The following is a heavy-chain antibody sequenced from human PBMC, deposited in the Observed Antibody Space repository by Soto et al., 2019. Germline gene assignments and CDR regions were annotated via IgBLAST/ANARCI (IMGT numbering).Heavy chain of an antibody. CDR2: ISYDGSNK. CDR3: AKSRKGRPEGDYFDY. J-gene: IGHJ4*02. Sequence: QVQLVESGGGVVQPGRSLRLSCAASGFTFSSYGMHWVRQAPGKGLEWVAVISYDGSNKYYADSVKGRFTISRDNSKNTLYLQMNSPRAEDTAVDYFAKSRKGRPEGDYFDYWGQGTLVTVSS. V-gene: IGHV3-30*18. D-gene: IGHD2-15*01. CDR1: GFTFSSYG.